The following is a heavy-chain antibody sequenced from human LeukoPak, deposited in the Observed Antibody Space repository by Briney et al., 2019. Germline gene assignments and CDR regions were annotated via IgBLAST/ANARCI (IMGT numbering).Heavy chain of an antibody. CDR2: ISAYNGIT. V-gene: IGHV1-18*01. CDR3: ARFPSRLNSGYDGPGDY. J-gene: IGHJ4*02. Sequence: ASVKVSCKASGYTFTSYGISWVRQAPGQGLEWMGWISAYNGITNYAQKLQGRVTMTTDTSTSTAYMELRSLRSDDTAVYYCARFPSRLNSGYDGPGDYWGQGTLVTVSS. CDR1: GYTFTSYG. D-gene: IGHD5-12*01.